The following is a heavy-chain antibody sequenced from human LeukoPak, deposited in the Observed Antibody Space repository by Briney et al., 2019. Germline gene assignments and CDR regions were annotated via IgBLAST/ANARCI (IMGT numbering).Heavy chain of an antibody. CDR2: IKQDGSEK. V-gene: IGHV3-7*05. D-gene: IGHD1-7*01. Sequence: GGSLRLSCAASGFTFSSYWMSWVRQAPGKGLEWVANIKQDGSEKYYVDSVKGRFTISRDNAKNSLYLQMNSLRAEDTAVYYCARTSYNWNSCFDYWGQGTLATVSS. J-gene: IGHJ4*02. CDR1: GFTFSSYW. CDR3: ARTSYNWNSCFDY.